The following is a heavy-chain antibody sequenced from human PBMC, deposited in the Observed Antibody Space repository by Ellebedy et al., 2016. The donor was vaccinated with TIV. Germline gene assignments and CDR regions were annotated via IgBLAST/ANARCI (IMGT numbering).Heavy chain of an antibody. CDR1: GYTFTSYY. V-gene: IGHV1-46*01. D-gene: IGHD6-19*01. CDR3: ARTRFPGYSSGWYLDY. J-gene: IGHJ4*02. CDR2: INPSGGST. Sequence: ASVKVSCKASGYTFTSYYMHWVRQAPGQGLEWMGIINPSGGSTSYAQKFQGRVTMTRDTSISTAYMELSRLRSDDTAVYYCARTRFPGYSSGWYLDYWGQGTLVTVSS.